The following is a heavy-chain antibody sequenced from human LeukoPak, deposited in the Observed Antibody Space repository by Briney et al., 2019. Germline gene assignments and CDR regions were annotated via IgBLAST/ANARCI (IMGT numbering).Heavy chain of an antibody. D-gene: IGHD3-10*01. CDR2: IYYSGST. CDR1: GGSISSYY. Sequence: LETLSLTCTVSGGSISSYYWSWIRQPPGKGLEWIGYIYYSGSTNYNPSLKSRVTISVDTSKNQFSLKLSSVTAADTAVYYCARSLWFGEWYFDYWGQGTLVTVSS. V-gene: IGHV4-59*01. CDR3: ARSLWFGEWYFDY. J-gene: IGHJ4*02.